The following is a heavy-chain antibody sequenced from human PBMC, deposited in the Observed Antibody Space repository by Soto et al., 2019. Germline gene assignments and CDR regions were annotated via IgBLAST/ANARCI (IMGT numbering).Heavy chain of an antibody. CDR3: ARDYYGSGSYPDPFDI. CDR2: ISSSSSTI. V-gene: IGHV3-48*02. Sequence: AGGSLRLSCAASGFTFSSYSMNWVRQAPGKGLEWVSYISSSSSTIYYADSVKGRFTISRDNAKNSLYLQMNSLRDEDTAVYYCARDYYGSGSYPDPFDIWGQGTMVTVSS. J-gene: IGHJ3*02. CDR1: GFTFSSYS. D-gene: IGHD3-10*01.